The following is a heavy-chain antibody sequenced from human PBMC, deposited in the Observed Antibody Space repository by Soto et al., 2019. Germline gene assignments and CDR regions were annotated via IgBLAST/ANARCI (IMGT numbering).Heavy chain of an antibody. J-gene: IGHJ5*02. Sequence: SETLSLTCTVSGGSISSSSYYWGWIRQPPGKGLEWIGRRYYSGSTYYNPSLKSRVTISVDPSKNQFPLKLSSVTAADTAVYYCASPKIAFYDWFDPWGRGSLVTVSS. V-gene: IGHV4-39*01. CDR1: GGSISSSSYY. CDR2: RYYSGST. CDR3: ASPKIAFYDWFDP. D-gene: IGHD3-3*02.